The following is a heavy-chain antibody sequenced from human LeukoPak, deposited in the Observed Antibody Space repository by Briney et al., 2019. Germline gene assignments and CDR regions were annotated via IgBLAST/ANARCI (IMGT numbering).Heavy chain of an antibody. CDR1: GGTFSRYA. CDR3: AREWGYPDYP. J-gene: IGHJ5*02. D-gene: IGHD5-18*01. Sequence: VASVKVSCKASGGTFSRYAISWVRQAPGQGLEWMGRIIPIFGIANYAQKFQGRVTITADKSTSTAYMELSSLRSEDTAVYYCAREWGYPDYPWGQGTLVTVSS. CDR2: IIPIFGIA. V-gene: IGHV1-69*04.